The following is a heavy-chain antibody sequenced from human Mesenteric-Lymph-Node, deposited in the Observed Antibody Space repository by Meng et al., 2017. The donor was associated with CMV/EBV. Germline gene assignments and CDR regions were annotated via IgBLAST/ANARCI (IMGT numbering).Heavy chain of an antibody. CDR2: IYYSGST. Sequence: GSISSSNYYWGWIRRPPGKGLEWIGSIYYSGSTYYNPSLKSRVTITVDTSKNQFSLKLSSVTAADTAVYYCASLRRTGYVHSNFDYWGQGTLVTVSS. J-gene: IGHJ4*02. V-gene: IGHV4-39*01. CDR1: GSISSSNYY. CDR3: ASLRRTGYVHSNFDY. D-gene: IGHD5-12*01.